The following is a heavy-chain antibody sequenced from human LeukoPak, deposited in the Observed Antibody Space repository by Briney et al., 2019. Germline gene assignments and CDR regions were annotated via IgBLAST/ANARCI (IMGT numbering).Heavy chain of an antibody. D-gene: IGHD2-15*01. Sequence: GGSLRLSCAASGFTFSSYSISWVRQAPGKGLEWVSYISTGSSDMKYADSVKGRFTISRDDAKNSLYRQMNSLRAEDTVVYYGAXXXXXCXGGSXYRWFETWGQGTLVTVSS. CDR3: AXXXXXCXGGSXYRWFET. CDR2: ISTGSSDM. J-gene: IGHJ5*02. CDR1: GFTFSSYS. V-gene: IGHV3-48*01.